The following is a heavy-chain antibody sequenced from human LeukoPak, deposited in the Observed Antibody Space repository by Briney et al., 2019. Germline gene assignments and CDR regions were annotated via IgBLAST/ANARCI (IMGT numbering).Heavy chain of an antibody. CDR3: ARQTMVRGAKGGAFDY. Sequence: PSETLSLTCAVYGGSFSGYYWSWIRQPPGKGLEWIGEINHSGSTNYNPSLKSRVTISVDTSKNQFSLKLSSVTAADTAVYSCARQTMVRGAKGGAFDYWGQGTLVTVSS. D-gene: IGHD3-10*01. CDR2: INHSGST. J-gene: IGHJ4*02. V-gene: IGHV4-34*01. CDR1: GGSFSGYY.